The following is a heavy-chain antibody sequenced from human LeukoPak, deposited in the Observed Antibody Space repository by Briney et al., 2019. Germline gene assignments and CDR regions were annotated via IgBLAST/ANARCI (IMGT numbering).Heavy chain of an antibody. Sequence: SETLSLTCTVSGGSISSYYWSWIRQPPGKGLEWIGYIYYSGSTNYNPSLKSRVTISVDTSKSQFSLKLSSVTAADTAVYYCAREETATGGFDYWGQGTLVTVSS. CDR1: GGSISSYY. CDR2: IYYSGST. CDR3: AREETATGGFDY. D-gene: IGHD5-24*01. J-gene: IGHJ4*02. V-gene: IGHV4-59*01.